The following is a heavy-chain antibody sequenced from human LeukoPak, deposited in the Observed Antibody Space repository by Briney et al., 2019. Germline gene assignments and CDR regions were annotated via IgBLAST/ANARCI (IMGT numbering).Heavy chain of an antibody. CDR3: ARDLPFED. CDR2: IYPSSGGT. Sequence: VASVKVSCQASGYTFTNYHMHWGRQAPGQGLEWMGRIYPSSGGTNYAQKFQGRITLTTDTSINTAYMELSRLRFDDTAVYYCARDLPFEDWGQGTLVTVSS. CDR1: GYTFTNYH. J-gene: IGHJ4*02. D-gene: IGHD2/OR15-2a*01. V-gene: IGHV1-2*06.